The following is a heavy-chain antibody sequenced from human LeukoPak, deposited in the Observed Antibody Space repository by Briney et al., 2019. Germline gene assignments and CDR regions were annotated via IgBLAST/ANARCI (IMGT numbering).Heavy chain of an antibody. D-gene: IGHD2-2*03. CDR3: AKAGYCSSTSCLYFDY. V-gene: IGHV3-30*04. CDR1: GFTFSSYA. CDR2: ISYDGSNK. Sequence: PGRSLRLSCAASGFTFSSYAMHWVRQAPGKGLEWVAVISYDGSNKYYADSVKGRFTISRDNSKNTLYLQMNSLRAEDTAVYYCAKAGYCSSTSCLYFDYWGQGTLVTVSS. J-gene: IGHJ4*02.